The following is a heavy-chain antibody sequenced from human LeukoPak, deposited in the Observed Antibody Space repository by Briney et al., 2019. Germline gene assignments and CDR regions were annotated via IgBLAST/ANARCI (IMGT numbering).Heavy chain of an antibody. CDR2: IYYSGST. J-gene: IGHJ4*02. CDR3: ARGEEVAANFDY. CDR1: GGSISSSSSY. Sequence: PSETLSLTCTVSGGSISSSSSYWGWIRQPPGTGLEWIGSIYYSGSTYYNPSLKSRVTISVDTSKNQFSLKLSSVTAADTAVYYCARGEEVAANFDYWGQGTVVTVSS. V-gene: IGHV4-39*07. D-gene: IGHD6-19*01.